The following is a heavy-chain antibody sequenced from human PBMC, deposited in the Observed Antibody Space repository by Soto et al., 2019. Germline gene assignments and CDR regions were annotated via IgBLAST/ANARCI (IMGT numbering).Heavy chain of an antibody. CDR2: IKSKTDGGTT. J-gene: IGHJ6*02. CDR1: WGTCSNAG. CDR3: TRQQITIFGEAVFQSIYYYPGMEV. V-gene: IGHV3-15*07. Sequence: VGSLRLSCAASWGTCSNAGRNWVRQAPGKGLEWVGRIKSKTDGGTTDYAAPVKGRFTISRDDSKNTLYLQMNSLKTEDTAVYYCTRQQITIFGEAVFQSIYYYPGMEVWGHGTTVPVSS. D-gene: IGHD3-3*01.